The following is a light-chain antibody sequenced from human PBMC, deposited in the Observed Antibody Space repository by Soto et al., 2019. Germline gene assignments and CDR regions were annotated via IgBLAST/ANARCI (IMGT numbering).Light chain of an antibody. V-gene: IGKV1-5*01. CDR2: DAS. J-gene: IGKJ1*01. CDR3: QQYNSDSQT. CDR1: QTISTY. Sequence: DSQMTQSPSTMSASVGDRVPITCRATQTISTYLAWYQQKPGQAPKLLIYDASSLESGVPSRFSGSGSGTEFTLTISSLQPDDFATYYCQQYNSDSQTFGQGTKVEIK.